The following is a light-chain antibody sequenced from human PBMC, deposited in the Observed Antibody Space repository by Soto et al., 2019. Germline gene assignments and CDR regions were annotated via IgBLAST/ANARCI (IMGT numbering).Light chain of an antibody. Sequence: QSVLTQPPSASGTPGQRVDFSCSGSSSNIGANTVNWYQQLPGAAPKLLIYSHSQRPSGVPDRFSGSKSGDTATLTISGVEAGAEADYSCQVWDSSSDHSVFGGGTKLTVL. CDR2: SHS. J-gene: IGLJ2*01. V-gene: IGLV1-44*01. CDR3: QVWDSSSDHSV. CDR1: SSNIGANT.